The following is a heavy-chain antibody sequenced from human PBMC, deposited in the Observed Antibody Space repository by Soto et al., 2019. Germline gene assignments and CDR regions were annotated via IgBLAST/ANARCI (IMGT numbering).Heavy chain of an antibody. Sequence: GGSLRLSCAASGFTFSSYAMSWVRQAPGKGLEWVSAIGGSGGSTYYADSVKGRFTISRDNSKNTLYLQMNSLRAEDTAVYYCATDLSLRANSAYAFSISTDYRRQGTRATTSS. J-gene: IGHJ4*02. CDR2: IGGSGGST. V-gene: IGHV3-23*01. D-gene: IGHD5-12*01. CDR1: GFTFSSYA. CDR3: ATDLSLRANSAYAFSISTDY.